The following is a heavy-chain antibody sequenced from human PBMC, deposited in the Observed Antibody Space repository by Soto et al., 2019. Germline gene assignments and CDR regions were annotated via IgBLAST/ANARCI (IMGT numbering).Heavy chain of an antibody. CDR3: ARMRCNYYYGMDV. CDR2: IFSNDEE. V-gene: IGHV2-26*01. CDR1: GFSLSNGRMG. Sequence: QVTLKESGPVLGNPTETLTLTCTVSGFSLSNGRMGVSWIRQPPGKALEWLAHIFSNDEESYSPSLKNRLTISKDTSQSQVVLSMTNMDPVNTATYYCARMRCNYYYGMDVWGQGTTVTVSS. J-gene: IGHJ6*02.